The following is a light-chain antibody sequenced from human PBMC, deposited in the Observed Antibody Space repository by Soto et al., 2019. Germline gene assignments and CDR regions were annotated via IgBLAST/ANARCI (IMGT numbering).Light chain of an antibody. CDR1: SSDVGGYNY. V-gene: IGLV2-8*01. J-gene: IGLJ7*01. CDR2: EVN. CDR3: AAYTGNLNGPV. Sequence: QSVLTQPPSASGSPGQSVAISCTGTSSDVGGYNYVSWYQQHPGKAPKLMIYEVNKRPSGVPDRFSGSKSGNTASLTVSGLQAEDEADYYCAAYTGNLNGPVFGGGTQLTVL.